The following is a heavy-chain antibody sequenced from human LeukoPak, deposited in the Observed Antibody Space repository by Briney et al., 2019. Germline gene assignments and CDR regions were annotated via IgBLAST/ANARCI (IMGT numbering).Heavy chain of an antibody. Sequence: ASVKVSCKASGYTFTGYYMHWVRQDPGQGLEWMGWINPNIGGTNYAQKFQGRVTMTRDTSINTAYMELTRLTSDDTAVYYCARVSRGYSYGCFDYWGQGTLVTVSS. CDR2: INPNIGGT. CDR3: ARVSRGYSYGCFDY. D-gene: IGHD5-18*01. CDR1: GYTFTGYY. J-gene: IGHJ4*02. V-gene: IGHV1-2*02.